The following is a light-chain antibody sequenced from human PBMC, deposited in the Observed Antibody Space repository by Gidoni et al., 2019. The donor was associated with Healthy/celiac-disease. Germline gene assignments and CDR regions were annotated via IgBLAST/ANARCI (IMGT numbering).Light chain of an antibody. Sequence: EIVLTQSPATLSLSPGERATLSCRASQSVSSYLAWYQQKPGQAPRLLIYDASNRATGIPARFSGSGSGTDFTLTINSLEPEDFAVYYCQQRSNFGGGTKVEIK. CDR2: DAS. V-gene: IGKV3-11*01. CDR3: QQRSN. CDR1: QSVSSY. J-gene: IGKJ4*01.